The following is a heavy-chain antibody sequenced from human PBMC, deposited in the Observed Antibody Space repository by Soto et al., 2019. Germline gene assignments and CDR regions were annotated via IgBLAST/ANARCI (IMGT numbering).Heavy chain of an antibody. Sequence: ASLKVSCKVSGYTLTELSMHWVRQAPGKGLEWMGGFDPEDGETIYAQKFQGRVTMTEDTSTDTAYMELSSLRSEDTAVYYCATRKPTVTRGIQNFDYWGQGTLVTVSS. V-gene: IGHV1-24*01. CDR1: GYTLTELS. D-gene: IGHD4-17*01. CDR3: ATRKPTVTRGIQNFDY. CDR2: FDPEDGET. J-gene: IGHJ4*02.